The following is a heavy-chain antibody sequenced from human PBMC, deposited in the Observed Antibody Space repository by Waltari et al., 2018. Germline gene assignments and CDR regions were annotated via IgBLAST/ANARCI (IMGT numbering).Heavy chain of an antibody. Sequence: QVQLVQSGSELKKPGASVKVSCKASGYTFTSYAMNWVRQAPGKGLEWMGRIKTSSGNPTYAQGFTGRFVFSLDPSVSTAYLQISSLKAEDTAVYYCARDPSIAARPYYYYGMDVWGQGTTVTVS. J-gene: IGHJ6*02. D-gene: IGHD6-6*01. CDR2: IKTSSGNP. CDR1: GYTFTSYA. V-gene: IGHV7-4-1*02. CDR3: ARDPSIAARPYYYYGMDV.